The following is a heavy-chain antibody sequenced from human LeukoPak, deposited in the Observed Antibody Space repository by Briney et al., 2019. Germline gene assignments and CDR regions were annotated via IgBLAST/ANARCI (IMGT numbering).Heavy chain of an antibody. CDR1: GFTFSSYW. D-gene: IGHD1-14*01. CDR3: ANHEGILAFDY. J-gene: IGHJ4*02. Sequence: GGSLRLSCAASGFTFSSYWMSWVRQAPGKGLEWVANIKQDGSEKYYVDSVKGRFTISRDNSKNTLYLQMNSLRAEDTAVYYCANHEGILAFDYWGQGTLVTVSS. V-gene: IGHV3-7*03. CDR2: IKQDGSEK.